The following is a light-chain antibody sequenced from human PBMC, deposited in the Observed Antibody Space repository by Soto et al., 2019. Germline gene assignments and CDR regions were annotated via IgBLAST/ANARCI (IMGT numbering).Light chain of an antibody. J-gene: IGKJ1*01. V-gene: IGKV1-5*03. CDR1: QSISAW. CDR2: KAS. CDR3: QQYNNNASWT. Sequence: DIQMTQSPSTLSASVGDRVTITCRARQSISAWLAWYQQKPWKAPKLLIYKASTLESGVPSRFSGSGSGTEFTLTISSLQPDDFATYYCQQYNNNASWTFGQGTKVQIK.